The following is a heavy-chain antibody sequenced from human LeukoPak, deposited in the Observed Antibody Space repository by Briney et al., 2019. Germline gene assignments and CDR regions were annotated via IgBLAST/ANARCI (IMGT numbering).Heavy chain of an antibody. CDR3: ARESPVAPWAFDI. CDR2: IYHSGST. J-gene: IGHJ3*02. V-gene: IGHV4-30-2*01. Sequence: SETLSLTCAVSGGSISSGGYSWSWSRQPPGKGLEWIGYIYHSGSTYYNPSLKSRVTISVDRSKNQFSLKLSSVTAAVTAVYYCARESPVAPWAFDIWGQGIMVTVSS. CDR1: GGSISSGGYS. D-gene: IGHD6-19*01.